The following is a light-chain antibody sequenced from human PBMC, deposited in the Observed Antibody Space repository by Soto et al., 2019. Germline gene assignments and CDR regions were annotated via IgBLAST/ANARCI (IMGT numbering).Light chain of an antibody. V-gene: IGKV1-5*01. CDR1: QSISSW. CDR3: QQYNSNPWT. Sequence: DIQMTQSPSTLSASVGDRVTITCRASQSISSWLAWYQQKPGKAPKLLIYDASSLESGVPFRFSGSGSGTEFTLTISSLQPDDFATYHCQQYNSNPWTFGQGTKV. CDR2: DAS. J-gene: IGKJ1*01.